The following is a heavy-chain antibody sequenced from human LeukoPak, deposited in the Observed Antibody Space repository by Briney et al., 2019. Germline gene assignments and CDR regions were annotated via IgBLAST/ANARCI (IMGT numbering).Heavy chain of an antibody. CDR2: ISSSSSTK. CDR1: GSTFSTYS. CDR3: ARGSTYYDSSGQVPFDY. D-gene: IGHD3-22*01. Sequence: GGSLRLSCAASGSTFSTYSMNWVRQAPGKGLEWVSYISSSSSTKYYADSVKGRFTISRDNAKNSLYLQMNSLRAEDTAVYYCARGSTYYDSSGQVPFDYWGQGTLVTVSS. V-gene: IGHV3-48*01. J-gene: IGHJ4*02.